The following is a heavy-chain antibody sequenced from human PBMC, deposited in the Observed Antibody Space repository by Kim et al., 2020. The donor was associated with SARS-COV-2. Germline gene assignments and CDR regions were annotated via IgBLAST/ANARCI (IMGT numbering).Heavy chain of an antibody. J-gene: IGHJ6*02. CDR1: GGTFSSYA. Sequence: SVKVSCKASGGTFSSYAISWVRQAPGQGLEWMGGIIPIFGTANYAQKFQGRVTITADESTSTAYMELSSLRSEDTAVYYCARLGGSSYYYDSKGMDVWGQGTTVTVSS. D-gene: IGHD3-22*01. CDR3: ARLGGSSYYYDSKGMDV. V-gene: IGHV1-69*13. CDR2: IIPIFGTA.